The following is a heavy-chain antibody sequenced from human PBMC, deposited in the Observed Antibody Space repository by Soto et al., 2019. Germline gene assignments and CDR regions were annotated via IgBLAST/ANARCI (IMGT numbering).Heavy chain of an antibody. D-gene: IGHD6-13*01. CDR2: MSNDGSDK. CDR3: AKDQARAASHGID. J-gene: IGHJ3*01. V-gene: IGHV3-30*18. Sequence: QVQLVESGGGVVQPGRSLRLSCAASGFTFNNYGIHWARQAPGKGLEWVAAMSNDGSDKYYADSVKGRLTISRDNSKNTVFLQMSSLRAEDTAVYYCAKDQARAASHGIDWGQGTMVTVSS. CDR1: GFTFNNYG.